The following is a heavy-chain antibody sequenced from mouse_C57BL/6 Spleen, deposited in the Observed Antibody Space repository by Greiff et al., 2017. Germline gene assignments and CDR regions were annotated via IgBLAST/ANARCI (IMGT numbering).Heavy chain of an antibody. D-gene: IGHD2-4*01. V-gene: IGHV1-7*01. CDR3: AIYYDFNFDD. Sequence: QVQLKQSGAELAKPGASVKLSCKASGYTFTSYWMHWVKPRPGQGLEWIGYINPSSGYTKYNQKFKDKATLTADKSSSTAYMQLSSLTYEDSAVYYCAIYYDFNFDDWGQGTTLTVSS. J-gene: IGHJ2*01. CDR1: GYTFTSYW. CDR2: INPSSGYT.